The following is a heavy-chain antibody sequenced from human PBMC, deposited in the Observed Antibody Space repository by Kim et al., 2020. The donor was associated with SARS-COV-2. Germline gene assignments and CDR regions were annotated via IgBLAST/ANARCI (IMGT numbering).Heavy chain of an antibody. Sequence: ASVKVSCKASGYTFTNFYIHWVRQAPGEGLEWMGMINPSGDSTSYAQKFQGRVTMTRDTSTNTAYMELSSQRSDDTAVYYCARGGFNLWWQETTVPVS. V-gene: IGHV1-46*03. D-gene: IGHD2-15*01. CDR3: ARGGFNL. CDR2: INPSGDST. J-gene: IGHJ6*01. CDR1: GYTFTNFY.